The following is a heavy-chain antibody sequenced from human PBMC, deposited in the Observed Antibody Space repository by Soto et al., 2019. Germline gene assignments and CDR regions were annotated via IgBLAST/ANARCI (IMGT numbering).Heavy chain of an antibody. J-gene: IGHJ4*02. V-gene: IGHV3-33*01. Sequence: QVQLVESGGGVVQPGRSLRLSCAASGFTFSSYGMHWVRQAPGKGLEWVAVIWYDGSNKYYADSVKGRFTISRDNSKNTLYLQKNNLRAEDTAVYYCARDKDVENSYFDYWGQGTLVTVSS. CDR3: ARDKDVENSYFDY. D-gene: IGHD2-15*01. CDR2: IWYDGSNK. CDR1: GFTFSSYG.